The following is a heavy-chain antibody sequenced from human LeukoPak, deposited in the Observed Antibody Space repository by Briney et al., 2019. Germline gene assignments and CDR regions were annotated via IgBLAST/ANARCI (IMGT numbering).Heavy chain of an antibody. Sequence: PGGSLRLSCAASGFTFSNAWMSWVRQAPGKGLEWVANIKQDGSEKYYVDSVKGRFTISRDNAKKSLYLQINSLRAEDTAVYYCARVTRGGYDGYFDYWGQGTLVTVSS. CDR1: GFTFSNAW. CDR2: IKQDGSEK. V-gene: IGHV3-7*01. CDR3: ARVTRGGYDGYFDY. J-gene: IGHJ4*02. D-gene: IGHD5-12*01.